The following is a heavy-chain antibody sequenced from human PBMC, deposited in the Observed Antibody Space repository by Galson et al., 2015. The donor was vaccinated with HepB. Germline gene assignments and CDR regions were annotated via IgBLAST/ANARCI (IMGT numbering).Heavy chain of an antibody. CDR2: ISYDGSNK. Sequence: SLRLSCAASGFTFSSYAMHWVRQAPGKGLEWVAVISYDGSNKYYADSVKGRFTISRDNSKNTLYLQMNSLRAEDTAVYYCAREGRSGWRYFDYWGQGTLATVSS. CDR1: GFTFSSYA. CDR3: AREGRSGWRYFDY. D-gene: IGHD6-19*01. J-gene: IGHJ4*02. V-gene: IGHV3-30*04.